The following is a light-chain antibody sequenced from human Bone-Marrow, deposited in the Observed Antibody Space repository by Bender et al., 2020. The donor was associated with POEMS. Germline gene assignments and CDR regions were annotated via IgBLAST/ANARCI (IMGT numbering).Light chain of an antibody. CDR3: VAWDASLNGWV. V-gene: IGLV3-1*01. J-gene: IGLJ3*02. CDR1: KLGEKY. Sequence: SYELTQPPSVSVSPGQTASITCSGDKLGEKYASWYQQKPGQSPVLVIYEDNKRPSGVPDRFSGSKSGTSASLAITGLQSDDEAIYFCVAWDASLNGWVFGGGTKLTVL. CDR2: EDN.